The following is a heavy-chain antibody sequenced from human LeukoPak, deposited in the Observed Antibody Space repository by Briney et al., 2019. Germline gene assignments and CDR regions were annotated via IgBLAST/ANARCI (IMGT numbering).Heavy chain of an antibody. CDR1: GYTFTSYG. Sequence: GASVKVSCKASGYTFTSYGISWVRQAPGQGLEWMGWISAYNGNTNYAQKLQGRVTMTTDTSTSTAYMELRSLRSDDTAVYYCARVRCSGGSCYFLGGMGGIRFDYWGQGTLVTVSS. D-gene: IGHD2-15*01. CDR2: ISAYNGNT. CDR3: ARVRCSGGSCYFLGGMGGIRFDY. J-gene: IGHJ4*02. V-gene: IGHV1-18*01.